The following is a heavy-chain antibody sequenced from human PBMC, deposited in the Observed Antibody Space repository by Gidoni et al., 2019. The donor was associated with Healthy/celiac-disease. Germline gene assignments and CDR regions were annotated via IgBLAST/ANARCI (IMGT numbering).Heavy chain of an antibody. Sequence: QLQLQESGPGLVKPSETLSLTCTVSGGSISSSSYYWGWIRQPPGKGLEWIGSIYYSGSTYYNPSLKSRVTISVDTSKNQFSLKLSSVTAADTAVYYCARSPMVRGVIDYWGQGTLVTVSS. J-gene: IGHJ4*02. D-gene: IGHD3-10*01. CDR2: IYYSGST. CDR3: ARSPMVRGVIDY. CDR1: GGSISSSSYY. V-gene: IGHV4-39*07.